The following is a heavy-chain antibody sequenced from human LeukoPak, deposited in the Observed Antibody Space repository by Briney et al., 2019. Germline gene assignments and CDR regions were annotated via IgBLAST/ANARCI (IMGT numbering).Heavy chain of an antibody. Sequence: GGSLRLSCAASGFTFSSYVMYWVRQAPGEGPEHVSAISSNGGSTHYANSVKGRFTVSRDNSKNTLYLQMKSLRAEDTAVYYCARDFYCSRTSCYAPSFDYWGQGTLVTVSS. CDR2: ISSNGGST. J-gene: IGHJ4*02. D-gene: IGHD2-2*01. CDR1: GFTFSSYV. CDR3: ARDFYCSRTSCYAPSFDY. V-gene: IGHV3-64*01.